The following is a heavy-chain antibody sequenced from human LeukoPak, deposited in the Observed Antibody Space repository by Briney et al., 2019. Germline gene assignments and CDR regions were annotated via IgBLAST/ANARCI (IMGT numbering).Heavy chain of an antibody. CDR2: VYWDEDK. Sequence: SGPTLVKPTQTLTLTCTFSGFSLSTGGVGVGWLRQPPGKALEGLALVYWDEDKRYSPSLKSRLTITKDTSKNQVGLTMTNIDPVDTATYFCAHVEWGRFTNTSCPPPDYWGQGTLVTVSS. CDR1: GFSLSTGGVG. J-gene: IGHJ4*02. V-gene: IGHV2-5*02. CDR3: AHVEWGRFTNTSCPPPDY. D-gene: IGHD2-2*01.